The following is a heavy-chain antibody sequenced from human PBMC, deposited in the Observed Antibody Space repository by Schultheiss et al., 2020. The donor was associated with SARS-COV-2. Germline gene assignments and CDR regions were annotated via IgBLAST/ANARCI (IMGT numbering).Heavy chain of an antibody. CDR3: ARTYYDSSGYYYSPYAFDI. CDR1: GDSITNYY. CDR2: IYHSGTT. J-gene: IGHJ3*02. D-gene: IGHD3-22*01. Sequence: SETLSLTCSVSGDSITNYYWSWIRQSPGKGLEWIGYIYHSGTTEYNPSLRSRVTMSLDTSNSHFSLKLSSVTAADTAVYYCARTYYDSSGYYYSPYAFDIWGQGTMVTVSS. V-gene: IGHV4-59*13.